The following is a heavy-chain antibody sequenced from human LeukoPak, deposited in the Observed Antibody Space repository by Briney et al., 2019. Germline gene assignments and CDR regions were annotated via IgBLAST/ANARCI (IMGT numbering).Heavy chain of an antibody. J-gene: IGHJ6*03. CDR2: ISRSSQAI. Sequence: GESLKISCEASGVSLGSYAMSWIRQAPGKGLEYIAYISRSSQAINYAESVRGRFTVSRDNARTSLYLDMNGLRAEDTAVYYCAGDPSVGSTWYYYVDVWGEGTTVTVSS. CDR1: GVSLGSYA. CDR3: AGDPSVGSTWYYYVDV. D-gene: IGHD6-13*01. V-gene: IGHV3-48*04.